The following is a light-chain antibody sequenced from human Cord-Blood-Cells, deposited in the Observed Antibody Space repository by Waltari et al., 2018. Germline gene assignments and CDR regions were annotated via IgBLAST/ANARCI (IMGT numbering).Light chain of an antibody. V-gene: IGKV1-39*01. CDR1: QSLSSY. Sequence: DIQMTPSPSSLSASVGDSVTITCRASQSLSSYLNWYQQKPGKAPKLLIYAASSLQSGVPSRFSGSGSGTDFTLTISSLQPEDFATYYCQQSYSTEYTFGQGTKLEIK. CDR3: QQSYSTEYT. J-gene: IGKJ2*01. CDR2: AAS.